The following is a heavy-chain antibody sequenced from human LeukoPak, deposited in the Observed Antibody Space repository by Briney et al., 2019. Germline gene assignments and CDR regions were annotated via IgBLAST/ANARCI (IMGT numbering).Heavy chain of an antibody. V-gene: IGHV3-64D*09. J-gene: IGHJ4*02. D-gene: IGHD2-2*01. Sequence: GGPLRLSCSASGFTYSSYAMHWVRQAPGKGLEYVSAISSNGGSTYYADSVKGRFTISRDNSKNTLYLQMSSLRAEDTAVYYCVKGYCSSISCYGDYWGQGTLVTVSS. CDR1: GFTYSSYA. CDR3: VKGYCSSISCYGDY. CDR2: ISSNGGST.